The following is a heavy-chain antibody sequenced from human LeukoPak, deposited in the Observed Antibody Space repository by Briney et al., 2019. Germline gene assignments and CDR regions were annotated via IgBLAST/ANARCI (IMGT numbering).Heavy chain of an antibody. D-gene: IGHD5-18*01. V-gene: IGHV3-23*01. CDR2: ITLSGGST. Sequence: GGSLRLSCAASGFTFSYYDMSWVRQAPGKGLEWVASITLSGGSTFYADSVKGRFTISRDNSKNTLYLQMNSLSAEDTAVYYCAKRGDPAVGHHYLDVWGKGTTVSVSS. J-gene: IGHJ6*03. CDR1: GFTFSYYD. CDR3: AKRGDPAVGHHYLDV.